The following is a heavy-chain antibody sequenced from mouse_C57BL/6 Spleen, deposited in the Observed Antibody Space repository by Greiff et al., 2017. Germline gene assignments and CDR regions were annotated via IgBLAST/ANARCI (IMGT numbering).Heavy chain of an antibody. J-gene: IGHJ2*01. CDR3: ERRIITNTYYFDY. Sequence: VQLQQSGPELVKPGASVKMSCKASGYTFTDYNMHWVKQSHGKSLEWIGYINPNNGGTSYNQKFKGKATLTVNKSSSTAYMELRSLTSEDSEVYYCERRIITNTYYFDYWGQGTTLTVSS. CDR2: INPNNGGT. D-gene: IGHD1-1*01. V-gene: IGHV1-22*01. CDR1: GYTFTDYN.